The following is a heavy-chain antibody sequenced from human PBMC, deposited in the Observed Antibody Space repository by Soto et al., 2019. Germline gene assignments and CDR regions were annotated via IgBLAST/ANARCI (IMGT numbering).Heavy chain of an antibody. CDR2: ISAYNGNT. V-gene: IGHV1-18*01. CDR1: GYTFTSCG. Sequence: ASVKVSCKASGYTFTSCGISWVRQAPGQGLEWMGWISAYNGNTNYAQKLQGRVTMTTDTSTSTAYMDLRSLRSDDTAVYYCAREAYCGGDCYSPNYYGMDIWRQGTTVSVSS. CDR3: AREAYCGGDCYSPNYYGMDI. J-gene: IGHJ6*01. D-gene: IGHD2-21*02.